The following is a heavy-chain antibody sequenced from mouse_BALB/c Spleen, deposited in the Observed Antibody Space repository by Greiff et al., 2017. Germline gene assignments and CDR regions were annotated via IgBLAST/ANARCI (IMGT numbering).Heavy chain of an antibody. CDR2: IWAGGST. V-gene: IGHV2-9*02. CDR3: ARVSMITTGAMDY. Sequence: QVQLKESGPGLVAPSQSLSITCTVSGFSLTSYGVHWVRQPPGKGLEWLGVIWAGGSTNYNSALMSRLSISKDNSKSQVFLKMNSLQTDDTAMYYCARVSMITTGAMDYWGQGTSVTVSS. CDR1: GFSLTSYG. D-gene: IGHD2-4*01. J-gene: IGHJ4*01.